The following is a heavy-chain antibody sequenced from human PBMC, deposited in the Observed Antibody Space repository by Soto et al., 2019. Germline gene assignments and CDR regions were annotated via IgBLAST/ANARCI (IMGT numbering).Heavy chain of an antibody. V-gene: IGHV1-18*01. CDR1: GYTFSSSG. CDR2: ISAYNDNT. J-gene: IGHJ4*02. Sequence: ASVKVSCKASGYTFSSSGISWVRQAPGQGLEWIGWISAYNDNTNYAQKLQGRVTMTTDTSTSTAYMQLRSLRSDDTAVYYCVRDSGPFDYWGQGTLVTVS. CDR3: VRDSGPFDY.